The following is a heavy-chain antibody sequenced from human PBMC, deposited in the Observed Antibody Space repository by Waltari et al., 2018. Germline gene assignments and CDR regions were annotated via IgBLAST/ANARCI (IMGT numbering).Heavy chain of an antibody. CDR3: TRGAALMVMDY. V-gene: IGHV3-64*07. D-gene: IGHD5-18*01. CDR2: VSSNGGST. J-gene: IGHJ4*02. Sequence: EVQLVESGGGLVQPGGSLRLSCAASGFTFSDYAIHWVRKAPGKGLEFVSAVSSNGGSTSYAASVKDRFIISRDSSKNTVYLQMGSLRPEDMAVYYCTRGAALMVMDYWGQGTLVTVSS. CDR1: GFTFSDYA.